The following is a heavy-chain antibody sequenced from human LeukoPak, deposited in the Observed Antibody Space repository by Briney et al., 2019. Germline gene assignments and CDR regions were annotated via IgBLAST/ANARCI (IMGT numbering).Heavy chain of an antibody. Sequence: GASVKVSCKASGYTFTSYYMHWVRQAPGQGLEWMGLINPTGGSTGYAQKFQGRVTMTRDMSTSTVYMELSSLRSEDTAVYYCARDRQLGGTAGYSSENWFDPWGQGTLVTVSS. V-gene: IGHV1-46*01. D-gene: IGHD6-19*01. CDR3: ARDRQLGGTAGYSSENWFDP. CDR1: GYTFTSYY. J-gene: IGHJ5*02. CDR2: INPTGGST.